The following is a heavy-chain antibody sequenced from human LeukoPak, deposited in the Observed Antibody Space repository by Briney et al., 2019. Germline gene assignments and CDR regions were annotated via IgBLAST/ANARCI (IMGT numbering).Heavy chain of an antibody. Sequence: SXTLSLTCSVSGGSISSNNYYWGWSRQPPGKGLEWIVSIYYSGSTYYNPSLKSRVTISVATPKNQFSLKLSSVTAADTAVYYCASGYNGLDFWGQGTLVTVSS. CDR3: ASGYNGLDF. CDR1: GGSISSNNYY. J-gene: IGHJ4*02. D-gene: IGHD5-12*01. CDR2: IYYSGST. V-gene: IGHV4-39*01.